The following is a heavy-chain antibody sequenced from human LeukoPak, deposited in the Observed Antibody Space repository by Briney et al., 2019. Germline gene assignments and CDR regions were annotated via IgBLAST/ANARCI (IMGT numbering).Heavy chain of an antibody. Sequence: SETLSLTCTVSGGSISSGDYYWSWIRQPPGKGLEWIGYIYYSGSTYYNPSPKSRVTISVDTSKNQFSLKLSSVTAADTAVYYCARDGRSGCGGDCYSAFDPWGQGTLVTVSS. J-gene: IGHJ5*02. CDR3: ARDGRSGCGGDCYSAFDP. V-gene: IGHV4-30-4*01. CDR1: GGSISSGDYY. CDR2: IYYSGST. D-gene: IGHD2-21*02.